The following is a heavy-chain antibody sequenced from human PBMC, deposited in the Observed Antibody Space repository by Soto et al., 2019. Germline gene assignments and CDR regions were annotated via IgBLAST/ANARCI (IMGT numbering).Heavy chain of an antibody. J-gene: IGHJ3*02. V-gene: IGHV3-7*04. D-gene: IGHD3-22*01. CDR3: VRGDYYDTSGPFSDAFDI. Sequence: EVQLVESGGGLVQPGGSVRLSCAASGFTFSNYWMSWVRQAPGKGLEWVANIKPDGSEKFYVDSLKGRFTMSRDNAKNSLYLQMNSLRADDTAVYYCVRGDYYDTSGPFSDAFDIWGQGTMVTVSS. CDR2: IKPDGSEK. CDR1: GFTFSNYW.